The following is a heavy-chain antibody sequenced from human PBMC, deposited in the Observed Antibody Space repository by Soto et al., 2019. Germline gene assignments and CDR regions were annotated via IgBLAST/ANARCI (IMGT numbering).Heavy chain of an antibody. CDR1: GFTFSSYW. CDR2: IKQDGSEK. J-gene: IGHJ6*02. V-gene: IGHV3-7*01. CDR3: ARDFRRWIAARPTPPGV. Sequence: GGSLRLSCAASGFTFSSYWMSWVRQAPGKGLEWVANIKQDGSEKYYVDSVMGRFTISRDNAKNSLYLQMNSLRAEDTAVYYCARDFRRWIAARPTPPGVWGQGTTVTVSS. D-gene: IGHD6-6*01.